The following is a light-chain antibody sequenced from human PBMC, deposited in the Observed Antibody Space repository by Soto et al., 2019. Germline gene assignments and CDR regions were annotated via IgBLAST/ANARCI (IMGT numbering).Light chain of an antibody. CDR1: QSISTW. J-gene: IGKJ2*01. CDR3: QQYNGYPHT. V-gene: IGKV1-5*03. Sequence: DIQMTQSPSTLSASVGERVTITCRASQSISTWLAWYQQKPGKAPKLLIYKASSLRNGVPSRFSGSGSGTEFTLTIYSLQPDDFASYYCQQYNGYPHTFGQGTK. CDR2: KAS.